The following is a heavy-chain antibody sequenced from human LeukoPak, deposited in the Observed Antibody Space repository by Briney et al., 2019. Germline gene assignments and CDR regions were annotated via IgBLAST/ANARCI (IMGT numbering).Heavy chain of an antibody. CDR2: ISGSGNSP. J-gene: IGHJ4*02. CDR3: AKDQRAVAGTCFDN. V-gene: IGHV3-23*01. Sequence: GSLRLSCAASGSTFSSYAMTWVRQAPGKGLEGVADISGSGNSPNYADSVKGRFTISRDNTNNTLYSQMKTLSAEDTAVYYCAKDQRAVAGTCFDNWGQGTLVTVSS. CDR1: GSTFSSYA. D-gene: IGHD6-19*01.